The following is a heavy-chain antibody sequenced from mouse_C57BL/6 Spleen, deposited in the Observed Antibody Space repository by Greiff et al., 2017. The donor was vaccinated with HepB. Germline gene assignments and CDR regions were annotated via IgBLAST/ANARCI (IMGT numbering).Heavy chain of an antibody. CDR3: ARSWVYDGYFLFDY. D-gene: IGHD2-3*01. Sequence: VQLQQPGAELVMPGASVKLSCKASGYTFTSYWMHWVKQRPGQGLEWIGEIDPSDSYTNYNQKFKGKSTLTVDKSSSTAYMQLSSLTSEDSAVYYCARSWVYDGYFLFDYWGQGTTLTVSS. J-gene: IGHJ2*01. CDR1: GYTFTSYW. V-gene: IGHV1-69*01. CDR2: IDPSDSYT.